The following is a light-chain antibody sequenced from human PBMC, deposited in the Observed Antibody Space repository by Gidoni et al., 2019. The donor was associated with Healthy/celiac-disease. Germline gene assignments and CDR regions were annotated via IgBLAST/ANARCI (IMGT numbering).Light chain of an antibody. CDR1: QSVSSY. CDR2: DAS. J-gene: IGKJ4*01. CDR3: HQRSNWPPLP. V-gene: IGKV3-11*01. Sequence: ENVLTQSPATLSLSPGERATLSCRASQSVSSYLALYQQNPGQAPRLLIYDASNRASGLPARFSGSVSGTDFTLTIIRLVPEDFAVYYCHQRSNWPPLPFGGGTKVEIK.